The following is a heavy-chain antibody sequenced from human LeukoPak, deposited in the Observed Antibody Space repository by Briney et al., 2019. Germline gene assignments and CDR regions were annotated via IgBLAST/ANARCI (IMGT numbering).Heavy chain of an antibody. J-gene: IGHJ3*02. CDR3: AREQEEQSIVVVTQGAFDI. D-gene: IGHD3-22*01. CDR2: IYYSGST. Sequence: PSETLSLTCTVSGGSISSYYWSWIRQPPGKGLEWIGYIYYSGSTNYNPSLKSRVTISVDTSKNQFSLKLSSVTAADTAVYYCAREQEEQSIVVVTQGAFDIWGQGTMVTVSS. CDR1: GGSISSYY. V-gene: IGHV4-59*01.